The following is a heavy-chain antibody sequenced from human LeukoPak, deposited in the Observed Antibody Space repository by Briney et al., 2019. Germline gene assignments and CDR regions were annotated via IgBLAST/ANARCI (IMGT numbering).Heavy chain of an antibody. CDR1: GFTFSSYG. CDR2: IWYGGSDK. CDR3: ASTHRFSGYPGPFDY. V-gene: IGHV3-33*01. J-gene: IGHJ4*02. Sequence: TGGSLRLSCAASGFTFSSYGLHWVRQAPGKGLEWVAVIWYGGSDKYYADSVKGRFTISRDNSKNTLYLQMNSLRAEDTAVYYCASTHRFSGYPGPFDYWGQGTLVTVSS. D-gene: IGHD5-12*01.